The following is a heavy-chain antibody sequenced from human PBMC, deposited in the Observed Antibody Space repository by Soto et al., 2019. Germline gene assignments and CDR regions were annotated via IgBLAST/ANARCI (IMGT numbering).Heavy chain of an antibody. CDR2: ISAYNGNT. D-gene: IGHD1-20*01. V-gene: IGHV1-18*01. CDR1: GYTFTSYG. CDR3: AISQPILAEYFQH. Sequence: ASVKVSCKAAGYTFTSYGISWVRQAPGQGLEWMGWISAYNGNTNYAQKLQGRVTMTRDTSTSTVYMELSSLRSEDTAVYYCAISQPILAEYFQHWGQGTLVTCSS. J-gene: IGHJ1*01.